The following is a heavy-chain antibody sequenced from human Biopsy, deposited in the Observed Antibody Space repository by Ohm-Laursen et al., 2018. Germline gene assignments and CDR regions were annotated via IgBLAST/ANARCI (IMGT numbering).Heavy chain of an antibody. D-gene: IGHD6-19*01. Sequence: SVKVSCHASGFSFTGYYIHWVRQAPGQGLEWMGWISPKSGGTNYAQKFQGNITMTKNTSMSTAYMEMSRLGSDDTAVYYCALQSVAQMKNFDYWGQGTLVTVSS. CDR2: ISPKSGGT. CDR3: ALQSVAQMKNFDY. CDR1: GFSFTGYY. V-gene: IGHV1-2*02. J-gene: IGHJ4*02.